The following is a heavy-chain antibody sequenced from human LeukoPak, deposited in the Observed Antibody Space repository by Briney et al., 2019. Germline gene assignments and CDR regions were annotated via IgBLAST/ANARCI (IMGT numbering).Heavy chain of an antibody. D-gene: IGHD3-22*01. J-gene: IGHJ4*02. CDR1: GFTFSSYD. V-gene: IGHV3-23*01. CDR2: ISGSGGST. Sequence: PGGSLRLSCAASGFTFSSYDMSWVRQAPGKGLEWVSAISGSGGSTYYADSVKGRFTISRDNSKNTLYLQMNSLRAEDTAVYYCAKDLDYYDSSGSLNYWGQGTLVTVSS. CDR3: AKDLDYYDSSGSLNY.